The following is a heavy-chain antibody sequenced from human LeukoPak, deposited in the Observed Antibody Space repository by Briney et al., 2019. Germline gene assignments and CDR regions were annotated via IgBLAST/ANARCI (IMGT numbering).Heavy chain of an antibody. CDR2: IYTSGST. CDR3: AREAGELLGAFDI. Sequence: PSETLSLTCTVSGGSISSGSYYWSWIRQPAGKGLEWIGRIYTSGSTNYNPSLKSRVTISVDTSKNQFSLKLGSVTAADTAVYYCAREAGELLGAFDIWGQGTMVTVSS. J-gene: IGHJ3*02. CDR1: GGSISSGSYY. D-gene: IGHD1-26*01. V-gene: IGHV4-61*02.